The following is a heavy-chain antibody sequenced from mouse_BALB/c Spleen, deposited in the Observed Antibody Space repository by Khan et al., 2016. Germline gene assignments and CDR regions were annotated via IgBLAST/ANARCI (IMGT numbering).Heavy chain of an antibody. V-gene: IGHV1-5*01. CDR3: TRGDTTGYAWFAY. D-gene: IGHD3-2*01. CDR1: GYTFSSYW. CDR2: IFPGNSDT. Sequence: VQLQQSGTVLARPGASVKMSCKASGYTFSSYWMHWVKQRPGQGLEWIGVIFPGNSDTTYNQKFKGQAELTAVPSTSTAYMELSSLTNADSAVYYCTRGDTTGYAWFAYWGQGTLVTVSA. J-gene: IGHJ3*01.